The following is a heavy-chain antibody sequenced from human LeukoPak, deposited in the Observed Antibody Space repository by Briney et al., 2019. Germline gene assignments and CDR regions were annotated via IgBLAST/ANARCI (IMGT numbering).Heavy chain of an antibody. CDR1: GGSISSSSYY. V-gene: IGHV4-39*01. CDR2: IYYSGST. CDR3: ASQIDILTGYRPDY. J-gene: IGHJ4*02. D-gene: IGHD3-9*01. Sequence: PSETLSFTCTVSGGSISSSSYYWGWIRQPPGKGLEWIGSIYYSGSTYYNPSLKSRVTISVDTSKNQFSLKLSSVTAADTAVYYCASQIDILTGYRPDYWGQGTLVTVSS.